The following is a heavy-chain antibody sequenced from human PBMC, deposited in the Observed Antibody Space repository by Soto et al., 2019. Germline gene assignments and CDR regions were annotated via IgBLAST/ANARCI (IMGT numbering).Heavy chain of an antibody. Sequence: SETLSLTCTVSGGSISSYYWSWIRQPPGKGLEWIGYIYYSGSTNYNPSLKSRVTISVDTSKNQFSLKPSSVTAADTAVYYCARDREGGTGHYGMDVWGQGTTVTVSS. CDR1: GGSISSYY. CDR3: ARDREGGTGHYGMDV. D-gene: IGHD1-1*01. J-gene: IGHJ6*02. CDR2: IYYSGST. V-gene: IGHV4-59*01.